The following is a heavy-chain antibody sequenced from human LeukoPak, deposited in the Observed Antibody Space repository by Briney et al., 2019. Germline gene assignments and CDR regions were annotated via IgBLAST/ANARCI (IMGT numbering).Heavy chain of an antibody. CDR1: GFTFSSYS. D-gene: IGHD3-10*02. V-gene: IGHV3-21*01. J-gene: IGHJ6*04. Sequence: GGSLRLSCAASGFTFSSYSMNWVRQAPGKGLEWVSSISSSSSYIYYADSVKGRFTISRDNAKNSLYLQMNSLRAEDTAVYHCAELGITMIGGVWGKGTTVTISS. CDR3: AELGITMIGGV. CDR2: ISSSSSYI.